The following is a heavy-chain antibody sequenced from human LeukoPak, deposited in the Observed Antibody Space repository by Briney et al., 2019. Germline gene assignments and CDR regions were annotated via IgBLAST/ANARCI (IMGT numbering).Heavy chain of an antibody. J-gene: IGHJ4*02. CDR3: AREELAARPSRGFDY. D-gene: IGHD6-6*01. V-gene: IGHV4-30-2*01. CDR2: IYHSGST. Sequence: SETLSLTCTVSGGSISSGGYYWSWIRQPPGKGLEWIGYIYHSGSTYYNPSLKSRVTISVDRSKNQFSLKLSSVTAADTAVYYCAREELAARPSRGFDYWGQGTLVTVSS. CDR1: GGSISSGGYY.